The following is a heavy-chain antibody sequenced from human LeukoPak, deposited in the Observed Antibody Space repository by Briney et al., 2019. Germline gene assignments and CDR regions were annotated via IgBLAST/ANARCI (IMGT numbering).Heavy chain of an antibody. D-gene: IGHD3-16*01. CDR2: ISAYNGNT. CDR1: VYTFTSYG. Sequence: ASVKVSCKASVYTFTSYGISWVRQAPGQGLEWMGWISAYNGNTNYAQKLQGRVTMTPDTYTSTAYMELRSLRSDDTAVYYCAREGGGYVWGSYTHWGQGTLVTVSS. V-gene: IGHV1-18*01. CDR3: AREGGGYVWGSYTH. J-gene: IGHJ4*02.